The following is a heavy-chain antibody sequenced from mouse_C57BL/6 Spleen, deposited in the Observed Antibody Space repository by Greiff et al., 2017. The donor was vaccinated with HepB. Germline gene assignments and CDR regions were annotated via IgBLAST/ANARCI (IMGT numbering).Heavy chain of an antibody. Sequence: VQLKESGPVLVKPGASVKMSCKASGYTFTDYYMNWVKQSHGKSLEWIGVINPYNGGTSYNQKFKGKATLTVDKSSSTAYMELNSLTSEDSAVYYCAVYWLLPYYAMDYWGQGTSVTVSS. V-gene: IGHV1-19*01. CDR1: GYTFTDYY. D-gene: IGHD2-3*01. CDR3: AVYWLLPYYAMDY. J-gene: IGHJ4*01. CDR2: INPYNGGT.